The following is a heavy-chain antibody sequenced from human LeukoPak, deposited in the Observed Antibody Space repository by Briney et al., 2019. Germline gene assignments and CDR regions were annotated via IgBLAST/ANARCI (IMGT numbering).Heavy chain of an antibody. Sequence: PGGSLRLSCAASGFTFDDYGMSWVRQAPGKGLEWVSGINWDGGSTGYADSVKGRFTISRDNAKNSLYLQMNSLRAEDTALYHCARVGAPGAESESFDYWGQGTLVTVSS. CDR2: INWDGGST. CDR1: GFTFDDYG. J-gene: IGHJ4*02. CDR3: ARVGAPGAESESFDY. V-gene: IGHV3-20*01. D-gene: IGHD4/OR15-4a*01.